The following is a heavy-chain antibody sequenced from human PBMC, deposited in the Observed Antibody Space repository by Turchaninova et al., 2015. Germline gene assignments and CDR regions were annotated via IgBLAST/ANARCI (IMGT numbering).Heavy chain of an antibody. J-gene: IGHJ4*02. D-gene: IGHD2-8*02. CDR1: GGLFRGYY. CDR3: AVVLHATQFPGYFDS. V-gene: IGHV4-34*01. CDR2: TKDSASI. Sequence: VQVQQLGAGVLQPSATLSPTSAGHGGLFRGYYLSWIRQSPGKGLEGIGDTKDSASINYNPSLKSRVTISGDTSKNHISLKMTAVAAADTAIYYCAVVLHATQFPGYFDSWGQGIPVTVSS.